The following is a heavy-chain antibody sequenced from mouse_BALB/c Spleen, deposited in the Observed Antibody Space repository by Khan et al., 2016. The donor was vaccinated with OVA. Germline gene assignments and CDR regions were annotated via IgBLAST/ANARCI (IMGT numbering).Heavy chain of an antibody. V-gene: IGHV1S132*01. CDR2: IYPGSGSI. CDR1: GYIFTSYW. Sequence: QVQLQQSGAELGRPGASVKLSCKTSGYIFTSYWIHWAKQRSGQGLEWIARIYPGSGSIFFNEKFKGKATLTADQSSGPACMQISGMKTEDCAGYCCGSCSDKGGAYFDVGGAGATVTVSS. J-gene: IGHJ1*01. CDR3: GSCSDKGGAYFDV. D-gene: IGHD1-1*01.